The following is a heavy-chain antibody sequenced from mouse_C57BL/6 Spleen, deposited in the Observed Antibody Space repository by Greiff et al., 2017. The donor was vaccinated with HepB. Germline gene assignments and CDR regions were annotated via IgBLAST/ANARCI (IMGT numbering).Heavy chain of an antibody. CDR3: TTWSTMITTEAY. D-gene: IGHD2-4*01. Sequence: EVKLMESGAELVRPGASVKLSCTASGFNIKDYYMHWVKQRPEQGLEWIGRIDPEDGDTEYDPKFQGKATMTADTASNTAYLQLSSLTSEDTAGYYCTTWSTMITTEAYWGQGTLVTVSA. CDR2: IDPEDGDT. J-gene: IGHJ3*01. CDR1: GFNIKDYY. V-gene: IGHV14-1*01.